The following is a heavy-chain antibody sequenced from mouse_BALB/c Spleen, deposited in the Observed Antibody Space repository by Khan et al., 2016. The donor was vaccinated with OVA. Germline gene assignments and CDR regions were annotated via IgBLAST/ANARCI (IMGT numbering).Heavy chain of an antibody. D-gene: IGHD3-1*01. CDR2: IYPGGGYT. Sequence: QVQLQQSGAELVRPGTSVKMSCKAAGYTFTNYWIGWVKQRPGHGLEWIGDIYPGGGYTNYNEKFKGKATLTAATSSSTAYMQVSSLPSEDYALCSVARRGAARSTWDYFDYWGQGTTLTVSS. V-gene: IGHV1-63*02. CDR3: ARRGAARSTWDYFDY. J-gene: IGHJ2*01. CDR1: GYTFTNYW.